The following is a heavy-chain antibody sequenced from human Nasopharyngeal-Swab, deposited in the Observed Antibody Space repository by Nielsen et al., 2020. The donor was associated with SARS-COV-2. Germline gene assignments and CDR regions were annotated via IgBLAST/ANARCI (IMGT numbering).Heavy chain of an antibody. J-gene: IGHJ6*03. V-gene: IGHV1-69*13. CDR2: IIAIFGTA. CDR3: AREWRGTAMGYYYYYMDV. Sequence: SVKVSCKASGGTFSSYAISWVRQAPGHGLEWMGGIIAIFGTANYAQQFEGRVTITADESTSTAYMELNSLRSEDTAVYYCAREWRGTAMGYYYYYMDVWGKGTTVTVSS. CDR1: GGTFSSYA. D-gene: IGHD5-18*01.